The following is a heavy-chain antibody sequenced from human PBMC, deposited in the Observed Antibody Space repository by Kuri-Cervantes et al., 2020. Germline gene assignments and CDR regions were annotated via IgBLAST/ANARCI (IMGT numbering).Heavy chain of an antibody. D-gene: IGHD3-9*01. CDR2: ISAYNGNT. CDR1: GYTFTSYG. J-gene: IGHJ6*03. V-gene: IGHV1-18*01. Sequence: ASVKVSCKASGYTFTSYGISWVRQAPGQGLEWMGWISAYNGNTNYAQKLQGRVTMTTDTSTSTAYMELRSLRSDDTAVYYCARSSDWLWGVISYYYYMDVWGKGTTVTVSS. CDR3: ARSSDWLWGVISYYYYMDV.